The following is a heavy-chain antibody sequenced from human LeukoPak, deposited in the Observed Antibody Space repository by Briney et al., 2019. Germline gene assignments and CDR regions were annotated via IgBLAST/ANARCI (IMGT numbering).Heavy chain of an antibody. CDR3: GNYHGY. CDR1: GFTFDDYA. V-gene: IGHV3-9*01. CDR2: ISWNSGSI. J-gene: IGHJ4*02. Sequence: PGGSLRLSCAASGFTFDDYAMHWVRQAPGKGLEWVSGISWNSGSIGYADSVKGRFTISRDNAKNSLYLQMNSLRAEDTAVYYCGNYHGYWGQGTLVTVSS.